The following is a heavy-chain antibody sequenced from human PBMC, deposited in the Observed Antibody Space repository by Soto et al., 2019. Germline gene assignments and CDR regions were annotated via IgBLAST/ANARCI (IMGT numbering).Heavy chain of an antibody. CDR3: ARVGITGTTFRGFDY. V-gene: IGHV3-33*01. D-gene: IGHD1-20*01. J-gene: IGHJ4*02. Sequence: QVQLVESGGGVVQPGRSLRLSCAASGFTFSSYGMHWVRQAPGKGLEWVALIWFDGSNKYYADSVKGRFTISRDNSRNTMYLQMTSLSAEDTAIYDCARVGITGTTFRGFDYWCQGTLVTVSS. CDR1: GFTFSSYG. CDR2: IWFDGSNK.